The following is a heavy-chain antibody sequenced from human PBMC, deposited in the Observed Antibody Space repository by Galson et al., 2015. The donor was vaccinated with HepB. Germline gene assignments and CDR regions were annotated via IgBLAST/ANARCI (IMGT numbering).Heavy chain of an antibody. V-gene: IGHV3-30*18. CDR3: AKDTGVVWYYYMDV. CDR2: ISYDGSHK. D-gene: IGHD2-8*02. CDR1: GFTFSSYG. J-gene: IGHJ6*03. Sequence: SLRLSCAASGFTFSSYGMHWVRQAPGKGLEWVAVISYDGSHKYYADSVKGRFTISRDNSKNTLYLQMNSLRAEDTAVYYCAKDTGVVWYYYMDVWGKGTTVTVSS.